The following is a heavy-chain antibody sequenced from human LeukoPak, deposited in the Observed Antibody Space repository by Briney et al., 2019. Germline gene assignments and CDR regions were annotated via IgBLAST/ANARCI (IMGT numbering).Heavy chain of an antibody. CDR1: GYTLTRNY. CDR2: ISPSGGST. CDR3: ARDNSVRDEAWWFNP. D-gene: IGHD5-24*01. Sequence: DSEWISSKAFGYTLTRNYMHGVRQAPGKGPEWMGVISPSGGSTTYAQKFQGRVTLTRDMSTSTDYLELSSLRSEDTAVYYCARDNSVRDEAWWFNPWGQGTLVTVSS. V-gene: IGHV1-46*01. J-gene: IGHJ5*02.